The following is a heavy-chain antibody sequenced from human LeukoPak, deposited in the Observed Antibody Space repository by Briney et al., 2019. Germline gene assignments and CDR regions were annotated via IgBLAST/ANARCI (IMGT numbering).Heavy chain of an antibody. J-gene: IGHJ6*03. D-gene: IGHD2-2*02. CDR2: MNPNSGNT. V-gene: IGHV1-8*03. Sequence: GASVKVSCKASGYDFTAHFMHWVRQATGQGLEWMGWMNPNSGNTGYAQKFQSRVTITRNTSISTAYMELSSLRSEDTAVYYCARRDIVVVPAAIGNYYYYYMDVWGKGTTVTVSS. CDR3: ARRDIVVVPAAIGNYYYYYMDV. CDR1: GYDFTAHF.